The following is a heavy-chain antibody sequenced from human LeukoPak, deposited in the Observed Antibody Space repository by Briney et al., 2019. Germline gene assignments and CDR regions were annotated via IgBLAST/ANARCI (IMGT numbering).Heavy chain of an antibody. CDR1: GFTFRIYA. D-gene: IGHD6-6*01. Sequence: GGSLRLSCAASGFTFRIYAMAWVRQAPGTGLGWVSAISNSGRNTYYADSVKGRFTISRDNSKNTLYLEMNSLRAEDTAVYYCSNWVEGARPSLDYWGQGALVTVSS. CDR3: SNWVEGARPSLDY. V-gene: IGHV3-23*01. CDR2: ISNSGRNT. J-gene: IGHJ4*02.